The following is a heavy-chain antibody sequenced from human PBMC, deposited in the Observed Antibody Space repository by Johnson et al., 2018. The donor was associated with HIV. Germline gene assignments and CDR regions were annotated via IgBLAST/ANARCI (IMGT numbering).Heavy chain of an antibody. CDR3: ARDYGQWLVPGAFDI. CDR2: IYSGGST. J-gene: IGHJ3*02. D-gene: IGHD6-19*01. CDR1: GFTVSSNY. V-gene: IGHV3-66*03. Sequence: VQLVESGGGLIQPGGSLRLSCAASGFTVSSNYMSWVRQAPGKGLEWVSVIYSGGSTYSADSVKGRFTISRDSSKKTLYLQMNSLRAEDTAVYYCARDYGQWLVPGAFDIWGQGTMVTVSS.